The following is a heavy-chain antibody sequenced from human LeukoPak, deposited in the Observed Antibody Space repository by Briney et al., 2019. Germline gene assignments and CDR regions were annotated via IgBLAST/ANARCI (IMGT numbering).Heavy chain of an antibody. CDR2: IRYDGSNK. CDR3: ATLVSNDYYGFEQ. D-gene: IGHD3-10*01. CDR1: GFTFTFYG. V-gene: IGHV3-30*02. J-gene: IGHJ4*02. Sequence: GGSLRLSCAASGFTFTFYGMHWVRQAPGKGLEWVALIRYDGSNKYYADSVKGRFTISRDNPKNTLSLQMNSLRAEETAVYYCATLVSNDYYGFEQGGQGTLLT.